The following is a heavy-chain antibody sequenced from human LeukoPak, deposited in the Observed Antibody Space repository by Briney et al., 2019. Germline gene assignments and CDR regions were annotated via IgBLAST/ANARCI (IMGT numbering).Heavy chain of an antibody. D-gene: IGHD5-18*01. CDR2: ISSSGSTI. CDR3: ARDSPDVDTAMGLDY. Sequence: GGSLRLSCAASGFTFSDYYMSWIRQAPGKGLEWVSYISSSGSTIYYADSVKGRFTISRDNAKNSLYLQMNSLRAEDTAVYYCARDSPDVDTAMGLDYWGQGTLVTVSS. J-gene: IGHJ4*02. V-gene: IGHV3-11*01. CDR1: GFTFSDYY.